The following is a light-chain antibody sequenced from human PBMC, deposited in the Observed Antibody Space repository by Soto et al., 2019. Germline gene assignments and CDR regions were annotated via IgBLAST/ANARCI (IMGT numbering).Light chain of an antibody. J-gene: IGKJ1*01. CDR3: QQYSSYWT. CDR1: QSISSW. Sequence: QMSQSPATPSASEGVRVTITCRASQSISSWFAWYQQQRGKAPQLLIYGASSLESGVPSWFSGSGSGTEFPLTIDILPHDDLANYCWQQYSSYWTFAQGTKVDIK. CDR2: GAS. V-gene: IGKV1-5*01.